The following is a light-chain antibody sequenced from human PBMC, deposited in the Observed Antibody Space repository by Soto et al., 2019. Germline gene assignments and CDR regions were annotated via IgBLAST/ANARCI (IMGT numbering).Light chain of an antibody. V-gene: IGKV1-39*01. CDR3: QQSYSTPLT. Sequence: DIQMTQSPSSLSASVGDRVTITCRASQSISSYLHWYQQKPGKAPKLLIYAASSLQSGVPSRFSGSGSGTDFTLTIISLQPEDFATYYCQQSYSTPLTFGGGTKVEIK. J-gene: IGKJ4*01. CDR2: AAS. CDR1: QSISSY.